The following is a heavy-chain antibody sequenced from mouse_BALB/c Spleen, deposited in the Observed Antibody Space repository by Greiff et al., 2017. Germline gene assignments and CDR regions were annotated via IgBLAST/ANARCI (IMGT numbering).Heavy chain of an antibody. CDR1: GFNIKDTY. Sequence: EVKLVESGAELVKPGASVKLSCTASGFNIKDTYMHWVKQRPEQGLEWIGRIDPANGNTKYDPKFQGKATITADTSSNTAYLQLSSLTSEDTAVYYCARDGYVVYAMDYWGQGTSVTVSS. V-gene: IGHV14-3*02. CDR3: ARDGYVVYAMDY. CDR2: IDPANGNT. D-gene: IGHD1-2*01. J-gene: IGHJ4*01.